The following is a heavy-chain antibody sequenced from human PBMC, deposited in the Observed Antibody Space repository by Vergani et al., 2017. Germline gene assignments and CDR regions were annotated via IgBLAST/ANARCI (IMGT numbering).Heavy chain of an antibody. D-gene: IGHD3-9*01. V-gene: IGHV4-61*01. CDR3: ARVMYRDEASTGYRLEGMDI. CDR1: GDSIFSGNYY. Sequence: QVQLQESGPGLMKPSQTLSLTCTVSGDSIFSGNYYWSWIRQSPGKGLEWIGYIYSTGSTNYNPSLNSRVTMSVDTSKNQFSLKLRSVTAADTAVYFCARVMYRDEASTGYRLEGMDIWGQGTTVTISS. J-gene: IGHJ6*02. CDR2: IYSTGST.